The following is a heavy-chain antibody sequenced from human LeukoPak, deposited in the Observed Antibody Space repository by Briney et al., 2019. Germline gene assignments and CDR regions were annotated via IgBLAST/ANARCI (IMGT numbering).Heavy chain of an antibody. J-gene: IGHJ1*01. V-gene: IGHV4-34*01. Sequence: SETLSLTCAVYGGSFSGYYWSWIRQPPGKGLEWIGEINHSGSTSYNPSLKSPVTISVDTSKNQFSLKLSSVTAADTAVYYCARGYCSGGSCQRYSHHWGQGTLVTVSS. CDR3: ARGYCSGGSCQRYSHH. D-gene: IGHD2-15*01. CDR2: INHSGST. CDR1: GGSFSGYY.